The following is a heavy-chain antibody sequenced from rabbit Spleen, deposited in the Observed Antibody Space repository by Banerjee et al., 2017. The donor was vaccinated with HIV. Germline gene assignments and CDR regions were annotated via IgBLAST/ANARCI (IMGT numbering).Heavy chain of an antibody. CDR1: GIDFTNYY. Sequence: QLTETGGGLVQPGGSLTLSCKASGIDFTNYYINWVRQAPGKGLEWIGIIYAARGTTDYASWVNGRFTISSDNAQSTVDLKMTSLTAADTATYFCARAPYSGSYTTFKLWGPGTLVTVS. CDR3: ARAPYSGSYTTFKL. V-gene: IGHV1S7*01. J-gene: IGHJ4*01. D-gene: IGHD4-2*01. CDR2: IYAARGTT.